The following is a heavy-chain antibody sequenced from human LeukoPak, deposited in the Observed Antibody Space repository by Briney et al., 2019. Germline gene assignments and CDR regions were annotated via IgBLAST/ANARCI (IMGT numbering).Heavy chain of an antibody. D-gene: IGHD4-17*01. J-gene: IGHJ4*02. Sequence: GGSLRLSCAASGFGFSDYTMNWVRQAPGKGLEWVSSISGRSSYIYYAHSVKGRFTISRDNAKNSLFLQMNSLRAEDTAVYYCARVLDYRDTGPDGFWGQGTLVTVSS. V-gene: IGHV3-21*01. CDR1: GFGFSDYT. CDR3: ARVLDYRDTGPDGF. CDR2: ISGRSSYI.